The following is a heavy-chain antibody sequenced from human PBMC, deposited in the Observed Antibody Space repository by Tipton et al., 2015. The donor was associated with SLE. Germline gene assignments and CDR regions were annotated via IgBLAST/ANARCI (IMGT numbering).Heavy chain of an antibody. V-gene: IGHV4-34*01. D-gene: IGHD2-15*01. CDR2: INHSGST. Sequence: TLSLTCTVYGGSFSGYYWSWIRQPPGKGLEWIGEINHSGSTNYNPSLKSRVTISVDTSKNQFSLKLSSVTAADTAVYYCATPSTTLGGSGWHWGQGTLVTVSS. CDR3: ATPSTTLGGSGWH. CDR1: GGSFSGYY. J-gene: IGHJ4*02.